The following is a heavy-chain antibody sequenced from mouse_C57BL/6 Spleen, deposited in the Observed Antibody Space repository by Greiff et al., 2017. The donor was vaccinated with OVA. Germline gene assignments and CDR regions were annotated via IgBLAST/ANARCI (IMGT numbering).Heavy chain of an antibody. V-gene: IGHV1-42*01. CDR2: INPSTGGT. CDR3: ARYAYYYGSHYAMDY. Sequence: VQLQQSGPELVKPGASVKISCKASGYSFTGYYMNWVKQSPEKSLEWIGEINPSTGGTTYNQKFTAKATLTVDKSSSTAYMQLKSLTSEDAAVYYCARYAYYYGSHYAMDYWGQGTSVTVSS. D-gene: IGHD1-1*01. CDR1: GYSFTGYY. J-gene: IGHJ4*01.